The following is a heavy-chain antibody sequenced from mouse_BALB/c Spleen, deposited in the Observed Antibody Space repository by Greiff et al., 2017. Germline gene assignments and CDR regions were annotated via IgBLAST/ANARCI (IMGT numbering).Heavy chain of an antibody. CDR3: ARQLGLPWFAY. V-gene: IGHV1-80*01. D-gene: IGHD3-1*01. Sequence: VQGVESGAELVRPGSSVKISCKASGYAFSSYWMNWVKQRPGQGLEWIGQIYPGDGDTNYNGKFKGKATLTADKSSSTAYMQLSSLTSEDSAVYFCARQLGLPWFAYWGQGTLVTVSA. CDR2: IYPGDGDT. J-gene: IGHJ3*01. CDR1: GYAFSSYW.